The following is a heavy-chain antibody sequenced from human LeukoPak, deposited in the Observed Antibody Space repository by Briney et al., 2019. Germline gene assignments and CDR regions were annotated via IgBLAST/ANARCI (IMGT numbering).Heavy chain of an antibody. V-gene: IGHV4-59*01. J-gene: IGHJ5*02. CDR1: GGSISYYY. CDR3: ARGGTYNDILSFDR. Sequence: PSETLSLTCTVSGGSISYYYWTWVRQSPGRGREWIGQIYYTGSTYYNPSLKGRVTISVDTSRNQFSLNLTSVTAADTAVYYCARGGTYNDILSFDRWGQGTLVTVSS. D-gene: IGHD3-9*01. CDR2: IYYTGST.